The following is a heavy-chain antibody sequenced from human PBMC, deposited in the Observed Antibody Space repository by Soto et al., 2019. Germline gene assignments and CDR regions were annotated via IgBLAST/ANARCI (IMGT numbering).Heavy chain of an antibody. CDR3: ARSIVVVTALDY. J-gene: IGHJ4*02. Sequence: QVQLVQSGAEEKKPGASVKVSCKASGYTFTSYAMHWVRQAPGQRLEWMGWINAGNGNTKYSQKFQGSVTIARNTSASTAYMELSSLRSEDTAVYYCARSIVVVTALDYWGQGTLVTVSS. V-gene: IGHV1-3*05. D-gene: IGHD2-21*02. CDR1: GYTFTSYA. CDR2: INAGNGNT.